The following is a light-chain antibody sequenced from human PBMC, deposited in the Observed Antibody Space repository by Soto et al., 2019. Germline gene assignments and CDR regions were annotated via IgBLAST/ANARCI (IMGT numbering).Light chain of an antibody. CDR3: QSYDADILI. CDR1: SGNIVSNY. V-gene: IGLV6-57*01. J-gene: IGLJ2*01. Sequence: CTRSSGNIVSNYVQWYQQRPGSSPTTVIFEDDDRPSGVPDRFSASIDTSSNSASLTISGLRPEDEADYYCQSYDADILIFGGGTKLTVL. CDR2: EDD.